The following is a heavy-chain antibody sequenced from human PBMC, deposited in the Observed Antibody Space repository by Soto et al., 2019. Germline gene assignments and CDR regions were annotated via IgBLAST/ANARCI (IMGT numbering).Heavy chain of an antibody. D-gene: IGHD3-22*01. V-gene: IGHV4-39*01. J-gene: IGHJ5*02. Sequence: QLQLQESGPGLVKLSETLSLTCTVSGGSISSSDFYWGWLRQPPGKGLDFIGSMYYSGTTYYNPSLKNRITISVDTSKNQFSLKLISVTAADTAVYYCAVVDSTGNWFDPWGQGALVTVSS. CDR1: GGSISSSDFY. CDR3: AVVDSTGNWFDP. CDR2: MYYSGTT.